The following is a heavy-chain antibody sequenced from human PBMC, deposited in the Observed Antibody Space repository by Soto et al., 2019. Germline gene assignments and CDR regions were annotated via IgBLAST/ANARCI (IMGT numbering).Heavy chain of an antibody. CDR1: GFDFSNYN. V-gene: IGHV3-48*02. Sequence: EVQVVESGGGLIQPGGSLRLSCAGSGFDFSNYNMDWVRQAPGKGLDWISYISNTARTIFYADSVKGRFTIFRDNARNSLFLQMNSLRDEDTAVYYCARDGSRCYDMDVWGQGTTVTVSS. CDR3: ARDGSRCYDMDV. J-gene: IGHJ6*02. D-gene: IGHD1-1*01. CDR2: ISNTARTI.